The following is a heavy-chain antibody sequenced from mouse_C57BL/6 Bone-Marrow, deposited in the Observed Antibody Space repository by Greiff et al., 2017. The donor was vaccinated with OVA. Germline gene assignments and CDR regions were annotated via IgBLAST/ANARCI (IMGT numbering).Heavy chain of an antibody. Sequence: QVQLQQPGAELVKPGASVKLSCKASGYTFTSYWMHWVKQRPGQGLEWIGMIHPNSGSTNYNEKFKSKATLTVDKSSSTAYMQLSSLTSEDSAVYYCAREARLPCAMDYWGQGTSVTVTS. V-gene: IGHV1-64*01. CDR1: GYTFTSYW. J-gene: IGHJ4*01. CDR3: AREARLPCAMDY. D-gene: IGHD2-4*01. CDR2: IHPNSGST.